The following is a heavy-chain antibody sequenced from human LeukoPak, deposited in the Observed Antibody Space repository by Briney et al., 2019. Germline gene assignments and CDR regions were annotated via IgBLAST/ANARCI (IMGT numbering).Heavy chain of an antibody. CDR3: ARGDGPGSYLIDY. J-gene: IGHJ4*02. CDR2: MSHDGSNI. CDR1: GFILNNYA. D-gene: IGHD3-10*01. V-gene: IGHV3-30*04. Sequence: PGQSLRLSCAASGFILNNYAIHWVRRAPGQGLKWLTLMSHDGSNIRYLDSVKGRFTISRDNSKNTVYLEMNSLRDEDTAMYYCARGDGPGSYLIDYGGQGTLVTVSS.